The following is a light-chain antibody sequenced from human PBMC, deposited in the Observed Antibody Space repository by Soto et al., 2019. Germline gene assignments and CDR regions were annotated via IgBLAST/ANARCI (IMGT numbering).Light chain of an antibody. Sequence: QTVVTQEHSLTVSPGGTVTLTCASSTGAVTSGHYPYWFQQKPGQAPRTLIYHTTDKHSLTPARFSGSLLGGKAALTLSGAQPEDEAEYYCLLSDSDAGIFGGGTKLTVL. V-gene: IGLV7-46*01. CDR1: TGAVTSGHY. CDR2: HTT. CDR3: LLSDSDAGI. J-gene: IGLJ2*01.